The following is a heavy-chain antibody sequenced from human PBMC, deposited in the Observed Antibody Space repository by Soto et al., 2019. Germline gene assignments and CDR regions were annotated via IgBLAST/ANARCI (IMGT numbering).Heavy chain of an antibody. J-gene: IGHJ5*02. CDR2: IYAPGTT. CDR1: GASISGFY. V-gene: IGHV4-4*07. CDR3: VRDGTKTLRDWFDP. Sequence: SETLSLTCTVSGASISGFYWSWIRKSAGKGLEWIGRIYAPGTTDYNPSLKSRVMMSVDTSKKQFSLKLRSVTAAGTAVYYCVRDGTKTLRDWFDPWGQGISVTVSS. D-gene: IGHD1-1*01.